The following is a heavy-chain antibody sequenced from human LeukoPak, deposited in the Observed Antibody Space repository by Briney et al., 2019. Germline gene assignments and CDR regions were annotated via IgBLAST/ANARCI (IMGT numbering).Heavy chain of an antibody. CDR2: IYYSGST. J-gene: IGHJ4*02. D-gene: IGHD6-13*01. V-gene: IGHV4-59*01. Sequence: SETLSLTCTVSGGSISSYYWSWIRQPPGKGLEWIGYIYYSGSTSYNPSLKSRVTMSVDTSNNQFSLKVSSVTAADTAVYYCARGGNSWYADYWGQGTLVTVSS. CDR3: ARGGNSWYADY. CDR1: GGSISSYY.